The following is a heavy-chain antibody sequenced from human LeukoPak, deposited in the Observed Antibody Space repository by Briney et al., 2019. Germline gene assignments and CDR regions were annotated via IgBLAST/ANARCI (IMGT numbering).Heavy chain of an antibody. J-gene: IGHJ5*02. CDR2: ISSSGSTI. CDR3: ARTDSSSWYPNWFGP. Sequence: GGSLRLSCATSGFTFSDYYMSWIRQAPGKGLEWVSYISSSGSTIYYADSMKGRITISRDNAKNSLYLQMNSLRAEDTAVYYCARTDSSSWYPNWFGPWGQGTLVTVSS. V-gene: IGHV3-11*01. D-gene: IGHD6-13*01. CDR1: GFTFSDYY.